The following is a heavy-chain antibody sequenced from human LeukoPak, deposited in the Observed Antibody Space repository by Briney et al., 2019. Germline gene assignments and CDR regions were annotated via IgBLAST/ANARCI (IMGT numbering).Heavy chain of an antibody. CDR1: GFTFTNYE. Sequence: GGSLRLSCAASGFTFTNYEMNWVRQAPGKGPEWVSYISSSGSTIYYADSVKGRFTISRDDAKNSLYLQMNSLRAEDTAVYYCVVSPYSSSWPTFDYWGQGTLVTVSS. CDR3: VVSPYSSSWPTFDY. J-gene: IGHJ4*02. D-gene: IGHD6-13*01. CDR2: ISSSGSTI. V-gene: IGHV3-48*03.